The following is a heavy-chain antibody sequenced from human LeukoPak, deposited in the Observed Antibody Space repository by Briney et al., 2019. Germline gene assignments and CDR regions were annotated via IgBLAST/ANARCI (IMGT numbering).Heavy chain of an antibody. CDR3: ARAAVGATGLFDY. J-gene: IGHJ4*02. CDR2: ISSSSSYI. D-gene: IGHD1-26*01. V-gene: IGHV3-21*01. CDR1: GFIFDHFG. Sequence: GGSLRLSCATSGFIFDHFGMNWVRQVPGKGLEWVSSISSSSSYIYYADSVKGRFTISRDNAKNSLFLQMNSLRAEDTAVYYCARAAVGATGLFDYWGQGTLVTVSS.